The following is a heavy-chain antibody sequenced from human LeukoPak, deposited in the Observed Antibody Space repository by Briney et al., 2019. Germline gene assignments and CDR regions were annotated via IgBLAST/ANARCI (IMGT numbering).Heavy chain of an antibody. V-gene: IGHV3-23*01. CDR3: AKDLSVAAGDPYYYYGMDV. CDR2: ISGSGGST. CDR1: GFIFSSYA. D-gene: IGHD6-13*01. J-gene: IGHJ6*02. Sequence: RRGALMLFCAAPGFIFSSYAMSWVRRAPGKEREGVSAISGSGGSTYYADSVKGRFTVSRDNSKNTLYLQMNSLRAEDTAVYYCAKDLSVAAGDPYYYYGMDVWGQGTTVTVSS.